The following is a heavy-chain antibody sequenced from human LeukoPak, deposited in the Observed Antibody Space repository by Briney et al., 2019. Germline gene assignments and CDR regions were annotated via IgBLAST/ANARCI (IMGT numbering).Heavy chain of an antibody. CDR1: GFTGRNMY. J-gene: IGHJ4*02. Sequence: GGSLRRYCAASGFTGRNMYMSWVPQAPGNGLKCVSDIYSGGSTYYADSVKGRFTISRDNSKNTLYLQMNSLRAEDTAVYYCAREGGLRDSSGYSWRYNDYWGQGTLVTVSS. CDR3: AREGGLRDSSGYSWRYNDY. V-gene: IGHV3-66*01. CDR2: IYSGGST. D-gene: IGHD3-22*01.